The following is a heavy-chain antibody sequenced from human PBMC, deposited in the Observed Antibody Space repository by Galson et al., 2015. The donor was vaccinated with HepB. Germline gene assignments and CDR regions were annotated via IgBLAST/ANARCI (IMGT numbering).Heavy chain of an antibody. CDR2: MYTSGNT. CDR1: GGSISDYY. D-gene: IGHD2-2*01. J-gene: IGHJ6*03. CDR3: VRDTSYCSSASCGYYFYMDV. Sequence: SEPLSLTCTVSGGSISDYYWSWIRQPAGKGLEWIGRMYTSGNTNYNPSLKSRVTMSVDTSKNQFSLKLSSVTAADTAVYYCVRDTSYCSSASCGYYFYMDVWGKGTTVTVSS. V-gene: IGHV4-4*07.